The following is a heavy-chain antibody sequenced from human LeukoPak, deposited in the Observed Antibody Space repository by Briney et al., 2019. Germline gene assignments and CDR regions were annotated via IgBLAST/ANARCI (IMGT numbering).Heavy chain of an antibody. CDR2: ISTSGSTI. D-gene: IGHD2-2*01. CDR1: GFTFSSYE. CDR3: ARRYGSSTSCLLDY. V-gene: IGHV3-48*03. Sequence: PGGSLRLSCAASGFTFSSYEMNWVRQAPGKGLEWVSYISTSGSTIYYADSVKGRFTISRDNAKNSLYLQMNSLRAEDTAVYDYARRYGSSTSCLLDYWGQGTLVTVSS. J-gene: IGHJ4*02.